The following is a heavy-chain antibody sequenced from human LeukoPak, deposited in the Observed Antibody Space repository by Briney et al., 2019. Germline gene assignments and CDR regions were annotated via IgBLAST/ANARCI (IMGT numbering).Heavy chain of an antibody. CDR1: GFTFSTYA. V-gene: IGHV3-23*01. J-gene: IGHJ4*02. D-gene: IGHD2-2*01. Sequence: GGSLRLSCAASGFTFSTYAMNWVRQAPGKGLEWVSTISGSGDSTYYADSVKGRFTISRDNFKNTLLLQMHSLRAEDTAVYYCAKGGAGYCSSTSCLYYFDYWGQGTLVTVST. CDR3: AKGGAGYCSSTSCLYYFDY. CDR2: ISGSGDST.